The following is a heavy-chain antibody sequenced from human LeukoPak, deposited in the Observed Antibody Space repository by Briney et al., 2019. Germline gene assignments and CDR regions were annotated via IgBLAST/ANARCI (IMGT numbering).Heavy chain of an antibody. Sequence: NSSETLSLTCTVSGGSISSGDYYWSWIRQPPGKGLEWIGYIYYSGSTYYNPSLKSRVTISVDTSKNQFSLKLSSVTAADTAVYYCARLGGCSSTSCSWAFDIWGQGTMVTVSS. V-gene: IGHV4-30-4*01. J-gene: IGHJ3*02. CDR1: GGSISSGDYY. CDR2: IYYSGST. CDR3: ARLGGCSSTSCSWAFDI. D-gene: IGHD2-2*01.